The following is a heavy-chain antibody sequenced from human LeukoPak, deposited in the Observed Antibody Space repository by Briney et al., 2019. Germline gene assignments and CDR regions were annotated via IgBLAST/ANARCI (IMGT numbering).Heavy chain of an antibody. CDR1: GGSISSSRYY. D-gene: IGHD3-10*01. CDR3: ARARLSIVRGITNFDY. J-gene: IGHJ4*02. Sequence: SETLSLTCTVAGGSISSSRYYWGWIRQPPGKGLEWIVSIYYSGSTYYHPSVEIRFTISVDTSKNQFSLILSSVTAADTAVYFCARARLSIVRGITNFDYWGQGTVVTVSS. CDR2: IYYSGST. V-gene: IGHV4-39*01.